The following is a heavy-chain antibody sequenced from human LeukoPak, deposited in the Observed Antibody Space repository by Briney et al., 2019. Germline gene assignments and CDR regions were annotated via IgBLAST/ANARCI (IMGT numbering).Heavy chain of an antibody. CDR3: ARDRDSGDYTAAPGDY. J-gene: IGHJ4*02. V-gene: IGHV3-7*01. CDR2: IKLDGSEK. D-gene: IGHD4-17*01. Sequence: PGGSLRLSCVASGFTFGRYWMSWVRQAPGKGLEWVANIKLDGSEKNYADSVKGRFTISRDSAKNSLYLQMNSLRDEDTAVYYCARDRDSGDYTAAPGDYWGQGTLVTVSS. CDR1: GFTFGRYW.